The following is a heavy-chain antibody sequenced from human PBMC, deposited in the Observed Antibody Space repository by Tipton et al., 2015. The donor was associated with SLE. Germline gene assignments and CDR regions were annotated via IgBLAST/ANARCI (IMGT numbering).Heavy chain of an antibody. Sequence: SLRLSCAASGFTFSNFAMNWVRQAPGKGLEWISVIYNGGTFYEKSVRGRFTISRDNSKDTVFLQMDNLRADDTAIYYCAKADFDLWAVAPWSLSPQ. V-gene: IGHV3-23*03. CDR1: GFTFSNFA. CDR2: IYNGGT. J-gene: IGHJ2*01. CDR3: AKADFDL.